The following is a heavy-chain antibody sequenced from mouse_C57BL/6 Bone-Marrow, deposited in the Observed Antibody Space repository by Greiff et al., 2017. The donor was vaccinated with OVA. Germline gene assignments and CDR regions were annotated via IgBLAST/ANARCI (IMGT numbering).Heavy chain of an antibody. V-gene: IGHV1-15*01. J-gene: IGHJ2*01. Sequence: QVQLQQSGAELVRPGASVTLSCKASGYTFTDYEMHWVKQTPVHGLEWIGAIDPETGGTAYNQKFKGKAILTAGKSSSTAYMELRSLTSEDSAVYYCTRAIYYYGSSYVDYWGQGTTLTVSS. CDR3: TRAIYYYGSSYVDY. CDR2: IDPETGGT. CDR1: GYTFTDYE. D-gene: IGHD1-1*01.